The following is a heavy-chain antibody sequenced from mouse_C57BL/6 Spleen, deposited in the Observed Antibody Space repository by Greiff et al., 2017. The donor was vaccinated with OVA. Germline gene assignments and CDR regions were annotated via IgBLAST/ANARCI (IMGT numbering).Heavy chain of an antibody. V-gene: IGHV14-1*01. CDR1: GFNIKDYY. CDR2: IDPEDGDT. Sequence: VQLKQSGAELVRPGASVKLSCTASGFNIKDYYMHWVKQRPEQGLEWIGRIDPEDGDTEYAPKFQGKATMTADTSSNTAYLQLSSLTSEDTAVYYCTRPDSSGYWFAYWGQGTLVTVSA. J-gene: IGHJ3*01. CDR3: TRPDSSGYWFAY. D-gene: IGHD3-2*02.